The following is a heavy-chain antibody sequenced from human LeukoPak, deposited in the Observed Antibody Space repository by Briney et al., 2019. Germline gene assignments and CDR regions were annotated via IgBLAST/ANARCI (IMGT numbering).Heavy chain of an antibody. CDR2: ISSSSSYI. V-gene: IGHV3-21*04. J-gene: IGHJ4*02. D-gene: IGHD1-1*01. CDR3: AKHNIDY. Sequence: PGGSLRLSCAASGFTFSSYSMNWVRQAPGKGLEWVSSISSSSSYIYYADSVKGRFTISRDNSKNTLYLQMNSLRAEDTAVYYCAKHNIDYWGQGTLVTVSS. CDR1: GFTFSSYS.